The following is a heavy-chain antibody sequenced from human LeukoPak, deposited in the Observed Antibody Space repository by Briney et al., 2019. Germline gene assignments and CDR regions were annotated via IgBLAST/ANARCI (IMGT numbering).Heavy chain of an antibody. CDR1: GDSISSSSYY. Sequence: KTSETLSLTCTVSGDSISSSSYYWGWIRQPPGKGLEWIGRIYISGSASYNPSLESRVSISLDTSKNQFSLKLSSVTAADTAVYYCASEHLICTSTDCHTEVDVWGQGTLVTVSS. CDR3: ASEHLICTSTDCHTEVDV. J-gene: IGHJ4*02. D-gene: IGHD2-2*02. CDR2: IYISGSA. V-gene: IGHV4-39*07.